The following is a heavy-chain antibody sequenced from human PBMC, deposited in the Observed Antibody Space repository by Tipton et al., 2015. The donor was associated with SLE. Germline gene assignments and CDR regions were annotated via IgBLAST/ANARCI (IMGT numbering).Heavy chain of an antibody. CDR1: GGSISSSSYY. CDR2: IYYSGST. CDR3: ARDGLGHSSGYYEYD. Sequence: TLSLICTVSGGSISSSSYYWGWIRQPPGKGLEWIGSIYYSGSTYYNPSLKSRVTISVDTSKNQFSLKLSSVTAADTAVYYCARDGLGHSSGYYEYDWGQGTLVTVSS. V-gene: IGHV4-39*07. J-gene: IGHJ4*02. D-gene: IGHD3-22*01.